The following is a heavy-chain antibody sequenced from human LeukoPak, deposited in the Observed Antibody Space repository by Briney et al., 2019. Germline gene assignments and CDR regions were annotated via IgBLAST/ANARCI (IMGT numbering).Heavy chain of an antibody. CDR1: GYTFTSYY. Sequence: ASVTVSCKASGYTFTSYYMHWVRQARGQGLEWMGIINPSGGSTSYAQKFQGRVTMTRDTSTSTVYMELSSLRFEDTAVYYCAVLGGYSYGSHHWGQGTLVTVSS. D-gene: IGHD5-18*01. V-gene: IGHV1-46*01. J-gene: IGHJ5*02. CDR3: AVLGGYSYGSHH. CDR2: INPSGGST.